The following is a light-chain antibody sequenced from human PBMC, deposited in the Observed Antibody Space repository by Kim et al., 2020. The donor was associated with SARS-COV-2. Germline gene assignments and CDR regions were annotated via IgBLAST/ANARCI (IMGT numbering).Light chain of an antibody. CDR3: SSYTGSNVI. CDR2: EVN. V-gene: IGLV2-8*01. CDR1: NSDVGRYNY. Sequence: QSALTQPPSASGSPGQSVTISCTGTNSDVGRYNYVTWYQHHPGKAPKLMIYEVNKRPSGGPDRFSGSKSGNTASLTVSGLQADDEADYYCSSYTGSNVIFGGGTQLTVL. J-gene: IGLJ2*01.